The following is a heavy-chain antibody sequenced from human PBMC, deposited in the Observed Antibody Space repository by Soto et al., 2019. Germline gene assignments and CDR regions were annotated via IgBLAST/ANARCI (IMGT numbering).Heavy chain of an antibody. CDR3: ARGAPEGYTYGYGALHF. V-gene: IGHV1-69*01. CDR2: IIPLFGAG. Sequence: QVQLEQSGAEMKKPGSSVKVSCKISGGTFNTIALSWVRQAPGQGLEWMGGIIPLFGAGNYAEKFRDRVTITADESSSTMTMELTSLRSEDTAVYYCARGAPEGYTYGYGALHFRGQGTMVIVSS. D-gene: IGHD5-18*01. CDR1: GGTFNTIA. J-gene: IGHJ3*01.